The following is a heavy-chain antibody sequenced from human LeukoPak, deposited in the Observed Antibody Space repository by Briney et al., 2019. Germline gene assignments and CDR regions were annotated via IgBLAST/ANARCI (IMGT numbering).Heavy chain of an antibody. V-gene: IGHV3-64D*09. CDR3: AKGASLGYCSGANCYSAY. Sequence: PGGCLRLSCSASGFTFNSYSMHWVRQGPGKGLEYVSGISSNGRSTYDADSVKGRFTISRDNSKNTLYLQMSSLRAEDTAVYYCAKGASLGYCSGANCYSAYWGQGTLVTVSS. CDR2: ISSNGRST. CDR1: GFTFNSYS. D-gene: IGHD2-15*01. J-gene: IGHJ4*02.